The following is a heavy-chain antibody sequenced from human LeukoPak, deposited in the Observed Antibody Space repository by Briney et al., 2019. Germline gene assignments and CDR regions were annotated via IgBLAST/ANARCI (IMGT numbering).Heavy chain of an antibody. D-gene: IGHD3-22*01. V-gene: IGHV1-18*01. CDR3: ARDYYDSSGYYYRYYYYGVDV. CDR1: GYTFTSYG. CDR2: ISAYNGNT. Sequence: ASVKVSCKASGYTFTSYGISWVRQAPGQGLEWMGWISAYNGNTNYAQKLQGRVTMTTDTSTSTAYMELRSLRSDDTAVYYCARDYYDSSGYYYRYYYYGVDVWGQGTTVTVSS. J-gene: IGHJ6*02.